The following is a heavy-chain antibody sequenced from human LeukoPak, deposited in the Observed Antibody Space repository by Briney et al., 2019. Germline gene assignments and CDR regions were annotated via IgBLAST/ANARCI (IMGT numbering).Heavy chain of an antibody. Sequence: GGSLRLSCAASGFTFSSYWIHWVRQAPGKXLVWVSRIYSDATYYADSVKGRFTISRDNAKNTLYLQMNSLRAEDTAVYYCARESYDSSGYYYGGGFDYWGQGTLVTVSS. V-gene: IGHV3-74*01. CDR3: ARESYDSSGYYYGGGFDY. CDR1: GFTFSSYW. J-gene: IGHJ4*02. D-gene: IGHD3-22*01. CDR2: IYSDAT.